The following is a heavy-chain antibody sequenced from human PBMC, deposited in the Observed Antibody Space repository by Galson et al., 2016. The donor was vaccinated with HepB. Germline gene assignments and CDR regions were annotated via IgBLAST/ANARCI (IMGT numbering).Heavy chain of an antibody. V-gene: IGHV3-48*04. D-gene: IGHD5-24*01. CDR3: ARDGPNYNYDF. CDR1: GFTFRKYG. J-gene: IGHJ4*02. Sequence: SLRLSCAASGFTFRKYGFNWVRLTPGKGLEWLSYIESYSKIIRYTEAVRGRFTVSRDNAKNSVYLQLSGLGVEDTAIYYCARDGPNYNYDFGDQGTRVTVFS. CDR2: IESYSKII.